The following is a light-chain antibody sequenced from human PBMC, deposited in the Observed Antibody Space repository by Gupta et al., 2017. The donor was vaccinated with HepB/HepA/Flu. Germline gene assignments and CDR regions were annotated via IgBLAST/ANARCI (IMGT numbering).Light chain of an antibody. Sequence: DIQMTQSPSTLSASVGDRVTITCRPSQSISSWLAWYQQKPGKAPKVLIYKASSRESGVPSRFSGSGSGTEFTLTISSLQPDDFATYYCQQYNSYSGTFGQGTKVEIK. CDR2: KAS. CDR3: QQYNSYSGT. CDR1: QSISSW. V-gene: IGKV1-5*03. J-gene: IGKJ1*01.